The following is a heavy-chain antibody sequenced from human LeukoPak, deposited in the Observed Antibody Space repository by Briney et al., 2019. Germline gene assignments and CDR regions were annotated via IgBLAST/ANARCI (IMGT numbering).Heavy chain of an antibody. Sequence: SETLSLTCTVSGASINSHYWSWIRQPAGKGLEWIGRIYISGSTNYNSSLQSRVTMSVDTSKNQFSLKLTSVTAADTAIYYCARRNDFDIWGQGTMVTVSS. J-gene: IGHJ3*02. CDR3: ARRNDFDI. CDR2: IYISGST. V-gene: IGHV4-4*07. CDR1: GASINSHY.